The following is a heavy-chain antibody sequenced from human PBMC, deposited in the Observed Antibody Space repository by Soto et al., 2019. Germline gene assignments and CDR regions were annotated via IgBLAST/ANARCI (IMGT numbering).Heavy chain of an antibody. CDR2: IYYSGST. V-gene: IGHV4-31*03. CDR3: ARDYYDSSGYYDS. Sequence: TLSLTCTVSGGSISSGGYYWSWIRQHPGKGLEWIGYIYYSGSTYYNPSLKSRVTISVDTSKNQFSLKLSSVTAADTAVYYCARDYYDSSGYYDSWGQGTLVTVSS. CDR1: GGSISSGGYY. J-gene: IGHJ5*02. D-gene: IGHD3-22*01.